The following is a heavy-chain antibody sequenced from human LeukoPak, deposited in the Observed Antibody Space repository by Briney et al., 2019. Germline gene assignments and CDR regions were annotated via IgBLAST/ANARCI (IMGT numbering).Heavy chain of an antibody. CDR1: GYTFTSYY. Sequence: ASVKVSCKASGYTFTSYYMHWVRQAPGQGLEWMGIINPSGGSTSYAQKFQGRVTMTKDTSTSTVYMELSSLRSEDTAVYYCAREREEKLFGEYYYYGMDVWGQGTTVTVSS. V-gene: IGHV1-46*01. CDR3: AREREEKLFGEYYYYGMDV. D-gene: IGHD3-10*02. J-gene: IGHJ6*02. CDR2: INPSGGST.